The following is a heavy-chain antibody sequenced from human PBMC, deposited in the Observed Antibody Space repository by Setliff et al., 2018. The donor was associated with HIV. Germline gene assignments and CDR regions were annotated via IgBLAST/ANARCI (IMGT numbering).Heavy chain of an antibody. CDR3: AREVVAGATGGMDV. CDR2: INHNGGT. Sequence: ASETLSLTCAVYGGSFTSYYWTWIRQAPGKDLEWIGEINHNGGTNYKPSLKSRVTMSVDPSKNQFSLKLSSVTAADTAVYYCAREVVAGATGGMDVWGQGTTVTVSS. J-gene: IGHJ6*02. CDR1: GGSFTSYY. D-gene: IGHD1-26*01. V-gene: IGHV4-34*01.